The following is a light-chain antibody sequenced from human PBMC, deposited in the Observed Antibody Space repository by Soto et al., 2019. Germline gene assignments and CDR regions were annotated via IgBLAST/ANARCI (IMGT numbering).Light chain of an antibody. CDR1: QSINTY. CDR2: DES. V-gene: IGKV3D-11*02. Sequence: ENVLTQSPATLSLSPGEGATLSCRASQSINTYLAWYQQKPGQAPRLLIYDESKRATGIPARFSGSGSGTNFTLTISSMEPEDFAVYYCQQRRSWQVTFGQGTRVEIK. CDR3: QQRRSWQVT. J-gene: IGKJ5*01.